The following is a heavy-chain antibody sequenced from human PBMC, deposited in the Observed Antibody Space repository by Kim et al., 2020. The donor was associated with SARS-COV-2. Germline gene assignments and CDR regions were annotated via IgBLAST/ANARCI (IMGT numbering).Heavy chain of an antibody. CDR1: GFTFSSYS. Sequence: GGSLRLSCAASGFTFSSYSMNWVRQAPGKGLEWVSSISSSSSYIYYADSVKGRFTISRDNAKNSLYLQMNSLRAEDTAVYYCAREVGIRGYSGYDTKNFDYWGQGTMVTVSS. CDR2: ISSSSSYI. J-gene: IGHJ4*02. V-gene: IGHV3-21*01. CDR3: AREVGIRGYSGYDTKNFDY. D-gene: IGHD5-12*01.